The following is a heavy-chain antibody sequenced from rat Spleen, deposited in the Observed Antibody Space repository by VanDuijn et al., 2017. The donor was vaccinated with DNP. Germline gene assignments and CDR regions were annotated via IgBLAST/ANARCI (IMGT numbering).Heavy chain of an antibody. CDR3: TTSNWYFDC. CDR1: GFTFSNYG. Sequence: EVQLVESGGGLVQPGRSLKVSCAASGFTFSNYGMAWVRQAPTKGLDWVASITNSGGTTYYRDSVKGRFTISRDNAKSTLYLQMDSLRSEDTVTYYCTTSNWYFDCWGPGTLVTVSS. V-gene: IGHV5-27*01. CDR2: ITNSGGTT. J-gene: IGHJ1*01.